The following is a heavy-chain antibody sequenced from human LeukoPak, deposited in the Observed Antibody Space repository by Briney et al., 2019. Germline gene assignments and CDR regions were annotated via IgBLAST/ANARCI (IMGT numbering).Heavy chain of an antibody. D-gene: IGHD2-2*01. CDR1: GGTFSSYA. CDR3: ARGRFYQGSYYYYYYGMDV. V-gene: IGHV1-69*13. CDR2: IIPIFGTA. Sequence: VASVKVSCKASGGTFSSYAISWVRQAPGQGLEWMGGIIPIFGTANYAQKFQGRVTITADESTSTAYMELSSLRSEDTAVYYCARGRFYQGSYYYYYYGMDVWGQGTTVTVSS. J-gene: IGHJ6*02.